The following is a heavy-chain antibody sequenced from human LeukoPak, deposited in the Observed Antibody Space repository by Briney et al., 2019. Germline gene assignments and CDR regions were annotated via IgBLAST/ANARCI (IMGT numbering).Heavy chain of an antibody. CDR1: GYTFTSYN. CDR2: IYPSGGRT. V-gene: IGHV1-46*01. Sequence: EASVKVSCKASGYTFTSYNMHWVRQAPGQGLEWMGIIYPSGGRTNYAQKFQGRVTMTRDTSTSTVYMDLSSLRSEDTAVYYCARDGPGIDYRGQGTLVTVSS. D-gene: IGHD3-10*01. CDR3: ARDGPGIDY. J-gene: IGHJ4*02.